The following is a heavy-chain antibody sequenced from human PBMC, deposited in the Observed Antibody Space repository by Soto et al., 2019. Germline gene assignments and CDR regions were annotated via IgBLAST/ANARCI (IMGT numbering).Heavy chain of an antibody. CDR1: GGSISSGGYY. CDR2: IYYSGST. Sequence: SETLSLTCTVSGGSISSGGYYWSWIRQHPGKGLEWIGYIYYSGSTYYNPSLKGRVTISVDTSKNQFSLKLSSVTAVDTAVYYCARYRVDHGWFDPWGQGTLVTVSS. V-gene: IGHV4-31*03. J-gene: IGHJ5*02. CDR3: ARYRVDHGWFDP. D-gene: IGHD1-1*01.